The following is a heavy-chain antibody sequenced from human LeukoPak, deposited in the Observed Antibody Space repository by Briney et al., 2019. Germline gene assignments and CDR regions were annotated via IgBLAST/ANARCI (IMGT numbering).Heavy chain of an antibody. CDR2: ISGSGGST. D-gene: IGHD2-15*01. Sequence: GGSLRLSCAASGFTFSSYAMSWVRQAPGKGLEWVSAISGSGGSTYYADSVKGRFTISRDNSKNTLYLQMNSLRAEDTAVYYYAKDGHIVVVVAATWDYWGQGTLVTVSS. J-gene: IGHJ4*02. CDR1: GFTFSSYA. V-gene: IGHV3-23*01. CDR3: AKDGHIVVVVAATWDY.